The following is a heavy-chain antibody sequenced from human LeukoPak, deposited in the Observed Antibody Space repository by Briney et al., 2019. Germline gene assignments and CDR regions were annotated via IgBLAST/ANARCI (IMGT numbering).Heavy chain of an antibody. D-gene: IGHD3-22*01. CDR2: IYYSGST. Sequence: SETLSLTCTVSGSSISSYYWSWIRQPPGKGLEWIGYIYYSGSTNYNPSLKSRVTISVDTSKNQFSLKLSSVTAADTAVYYCARGRDYYDSSGYYNWFDPWGQGTLVTVSS. V-gene: IGHV4-59*01. CDR3: ARGRDYYDSSGYYNWFDP. J-gene: IGHJ5*02. CDR1: GSSISSYY.